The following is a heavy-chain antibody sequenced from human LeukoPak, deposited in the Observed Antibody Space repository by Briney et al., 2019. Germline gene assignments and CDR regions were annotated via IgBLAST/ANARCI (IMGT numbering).Heavy chain of an antibody. CDR2: IYSGGST. J-gene: IGHJ3*02. Sequence: GGSLRLSCAASGFTVSSNYMSWVRQAPGKGLEWVSVIYSGGSTYYADSVKGRFTISRDNSKNTLYLQMNSLRAEDTAVYYCARAKCSSTSCYEAFDNWGQGTMVTVSS. CDR1: GFTVSSNY. D-gene: IGHD2-2*01. V-gene: IGHV3-53*01. CDR3: ARAKCSSTSCYEAFDN.